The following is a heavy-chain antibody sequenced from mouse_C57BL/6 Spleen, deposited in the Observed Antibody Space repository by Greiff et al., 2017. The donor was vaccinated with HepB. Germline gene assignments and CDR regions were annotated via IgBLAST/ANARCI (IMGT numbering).Heavy chain of an antibody. V-gene: IGHV1-19*01. Sequence: VQLQQSGPVLVKPGASVKMSCKASGYTFTDYYMNWVKQSHGKSLEWIGVINPYNGGTSYNQKFKGKATLTVDQSSSTVYMELNSLTSEDSAVYYCARCRHYYGSSYDAMDYWGQGTAVTVSS. CDR2: INPYNGGT. D-gene: IGHD1-1*01. CDR1: GYTFTDYY. J-gene: IGHJ4*01. CDR3: ARCRHYYGSSYDAMDY.